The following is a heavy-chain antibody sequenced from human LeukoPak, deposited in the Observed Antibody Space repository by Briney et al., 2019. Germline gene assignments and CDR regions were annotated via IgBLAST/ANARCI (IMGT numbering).Heavy chain of an antibody. CDR2: ISGSGGST. CDR1: GFTFSSYA. Sequence: PGGSLRLSCAASGFTFSSYAMSWVRQAPGKGLEWVSGISGSGGSTYYADSVKGRFSISRDNSKNTLFLQMNSLGAEDTAVYYCAKGVAAAGRAYYLDYWGQGTLVTVSS. V-gene: IGHV3-23*01. D-gene: IGHD6-13*01. J-gene: IGHJ4*02. CDR3: AKGVAAAGRAYYLDY.